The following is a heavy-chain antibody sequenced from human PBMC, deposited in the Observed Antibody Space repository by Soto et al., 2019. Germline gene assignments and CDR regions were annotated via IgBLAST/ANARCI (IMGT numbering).Heavy chain of an antibody. J-gene: IGHJ6*02. Sequence: ASVKVSCKASGYTFTSYGISWVRQAPGQGLEWMGWISAYNGNTNYAQKLQGRVTMTTDTSTSAAYMELRSLRSDDTAVYYCASKLIYYYDSSGYYVPRGYSYGMEVWGQGTTVTVSS. CDR1: GYTFTSYG. V-gene: IGHV1-18*01. D-gene: IGHD3-22*01. CDR3: ASKLIYYYDSSGYYVPRGYSYGMEV. CDR2: ISAYNGNT.